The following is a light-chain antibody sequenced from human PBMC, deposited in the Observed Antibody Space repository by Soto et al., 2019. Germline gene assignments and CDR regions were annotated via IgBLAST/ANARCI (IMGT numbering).Light chain of an antibody. CDR3: QQRSNCLSVYT. J-gene: IGKJ2*01. Sequence: EIVLTQSPATLPLSPGERATLSCRASQSVSSYLAWYQHKPGQAPRLLIYDASSRATGIPARFSGSGSGTVFTLTISSLEPEDFAVYYCQQRSNCLSVYTFGHGTKLVIK. CDR2: DAS. V-gene: IGKV3-11*01. CDR1: QSVSSY.